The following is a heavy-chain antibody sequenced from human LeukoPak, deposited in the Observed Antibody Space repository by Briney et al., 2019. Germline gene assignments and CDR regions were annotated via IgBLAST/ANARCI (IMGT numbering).Heavy chain of an antibody. Sequence: PSETLSLTCTVSGGSISSGGYYWSWIRQPPGKGLEWIGEINHSGSTNYNPSLKSRVTISVDTSKNQFSLKLSSVTAADTAVYYCARGYQSDVWGQGTTVTVSS. J-gene: IGHJ6*02. CDR1: GGSISSGGYY. D-gene: IGHD2-2*01. CDR3: ARGYQSDV. V-gene: IGHV4-39*07. CDR2: INHSGST.